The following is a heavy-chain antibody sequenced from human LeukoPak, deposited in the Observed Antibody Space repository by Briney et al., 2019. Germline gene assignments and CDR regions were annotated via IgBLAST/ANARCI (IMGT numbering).Heavy chain of an antibody. CDR3: AKDRAARPFDY. CDR1: GFTFSSYG. V-gene: IGHV3-30*02. Sequence: TGGSLRLPCAASGFTFSSYGMHWVRQAPGKGLEWMAFTRYDGSNKYYADSVKGRFTISRDNSKNTLYLQMNSLRAEDTAVYYCAKDRAARPFDYWGQGTLVTVSS. J-gene: IGHJ4*02. CDR2: TRYDGSNK. D-gene: IGHD6-6*01.